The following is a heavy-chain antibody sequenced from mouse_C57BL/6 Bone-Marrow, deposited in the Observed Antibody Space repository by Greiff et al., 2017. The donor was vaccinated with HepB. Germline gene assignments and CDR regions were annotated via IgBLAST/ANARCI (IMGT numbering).Heavy chain of an antibody. V-gene: IGHV1-15*01. CDR2: IDPETGGT. D-gene: IGHD1-3*01. J-gene: IGHJ2*01. CDR3: TTVLKEHYFDY. Sequence: LQQSGAELVRPGASVTLSCKASGYTFTDYEMHWVKQTPVHGLEWIGAIDPETGGTAYNQKFKGKAILTADKSSSTAYMELRSLTSEDSAVYYCTTVLKEHYFDYWGQGTTLTVSS. CDR1: GYTFTDYE.